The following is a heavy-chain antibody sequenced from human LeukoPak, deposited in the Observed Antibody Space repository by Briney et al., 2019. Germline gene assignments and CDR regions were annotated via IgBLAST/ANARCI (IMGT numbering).Heavy chain of an antibody. D-gene: IGHD2-15*01. J-gene: IGHJ4*02. Sequence: GGSLRLSCAASGFTFRRCGMHWVRQAPGKGLEWVTFIQYDGSNEYYADSVKGRFTISRDNSKNTLYLQMNSLRAEDTAVYYCARVVVAAALDYWGQGTLVTVSS. CDR3: ARVVVAAALDY. V-gene: IGHV3-30*02. CDR2: IQYDGSNE. CDR1: GFTFRRCG.